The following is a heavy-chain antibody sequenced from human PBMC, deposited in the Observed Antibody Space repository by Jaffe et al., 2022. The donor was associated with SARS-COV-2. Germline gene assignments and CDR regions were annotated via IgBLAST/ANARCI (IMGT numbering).Heavy chain of an antibody. CDR3: ARDLMQLPIFDI. CDR1: GFTFSSYA. CDR2: ISYDGSNK. J-gene: IGHJ3*02. Sequence: QVQLVESGGGVVQPGRSLRLSCAASGFTFSSYAMHWVRQAPGKGLEWVAVISYDGSNKYYADSVKGRFTISRDNSKNTLYLQMNSLRAEDTAVYYCARDLMQLPIFDIWGQGTMVTVSS. V-gene: IGHV3-30*04. D-gene: IGHD5-18*01.